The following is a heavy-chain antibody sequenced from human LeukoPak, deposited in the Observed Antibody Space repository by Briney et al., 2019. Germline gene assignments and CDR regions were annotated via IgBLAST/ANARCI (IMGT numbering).Heavy chain of an antibody. CDR2: INWKGDDT. J-gene: IGHJ6*03. CDR1: GFIFDDYG. CDR3: VRVQDAVFYDYMDV. D-gene: IGHD3-16*01. V-gene: IGHV3-20*04. Sequence: SGGSLRLSCAASGFIFDDYGISWVRQIPGKGLEWVSGINWKGDDTAYVDSVRGRFTISRDNARNSVSLQMNSLRAEDTAVYYCVRVQDAVFYDYMDVWGKGTTVIVSS.